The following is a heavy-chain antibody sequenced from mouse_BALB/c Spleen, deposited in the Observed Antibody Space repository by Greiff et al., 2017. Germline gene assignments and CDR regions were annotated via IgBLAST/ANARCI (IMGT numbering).Heavy chain of an antibody. CDR1: GFTFSDYY. Sequence: EVKLMESGGGLVKPGGSLKLSCAASGFTFSDYYMYWVRQTPEKRLEWVATISDGGSYTYYPDSVKGRFTISRDNAKNNLYLQMSSLKSEDTAMYYCARDGGYRYDEGPWFAYWGQGTLVTVSA. J-gene: IGHJ3*01. D-gene: IGHD2-14*01. CDR3: ARDGGYRYDEGPWFAY. CDR2: ISDGGSYT. V-gene: IGHV5-4*02.